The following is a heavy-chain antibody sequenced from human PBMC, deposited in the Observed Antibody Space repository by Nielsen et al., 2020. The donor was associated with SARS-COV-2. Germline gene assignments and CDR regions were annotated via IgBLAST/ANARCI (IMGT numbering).Heavy chain of an antibody. Sequence: GESLKISCAASGFTFSSYAMHWVRQAPGKGLEYVSAISSNGGSTYYANSVKGRFTISRDNSKNTLYLQMGSLRAEDMAVYYCARDIKPNSSGWYYFDYWGQGTLVTVSS. CDR3: ARDIKPNSSGWYYFDY. V-gene: IGHV3-64*01. CDR1: GFTFSSYA. J-gene: IGHJ4*02. D-gene: IGHD6-19*01. CDR2: ISSNGGST.